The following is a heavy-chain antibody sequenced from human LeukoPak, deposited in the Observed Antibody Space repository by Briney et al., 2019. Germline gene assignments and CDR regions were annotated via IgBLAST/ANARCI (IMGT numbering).Heavy chain of an antibody. CDR2: IKQDGSKI. CDR3: AGPKFDP. J-gene: IGHJ5*02. CDR1: GLTFSSSW. V-gene: IGHV3-7*03. Sequence: GGSLRLSCAASGLTFSSSWMHWVRQAPGKGLEWVANIKQDGSKIYYVDSVKGRFTISRDNAKNSLYLQMNSLRAEDTAVYYCAGPKFDPWGQGTLVTVSS.